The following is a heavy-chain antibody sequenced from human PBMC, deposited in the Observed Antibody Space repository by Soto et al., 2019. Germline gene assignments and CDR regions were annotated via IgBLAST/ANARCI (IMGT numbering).Heavy chain of an antibody. D-gene: IGHD5-12*01. V-gene: IGHV3-30*02. CDR2: IWHDGRNA. J-gene: IGHJ4*02. CDR1: AFNFNNYG. Sequence: PGGSLRLSCVASAFNFNNYGMHWVRQAPGKGLEWVAAIWHDGRNAYYADSVKGRFTISRDNSKSTLFLQMNNLRSEDTAVYYCAKSGLRMLDHFDRLGLGTRVTVSS. CDR3: AKSGLRMLDHFDR.